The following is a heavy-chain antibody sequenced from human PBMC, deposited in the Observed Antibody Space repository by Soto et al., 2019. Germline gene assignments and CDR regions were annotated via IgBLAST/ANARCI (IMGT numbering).Heavy chain of an antibody. Sequence: GGSLRLSCAASGFTFSDYYMSWIRQAPGKGLEWVSYISSSGSTIYYVESVKGRFTISRDNAKNSLYLQMNSLRAEDTAVYYCARLRSMYYDFWSGYYPNWFDPWGQGTLVTVSS. V-gene: IGHV3-11*01. D-gene: IGHD3-3*01. CDR3: ARLRSMYYDFWSGYYPNWFDP. J-gene: IGHJ5*02. CDR2: ISSSGSTI. CDR1: GFTFSDYY.